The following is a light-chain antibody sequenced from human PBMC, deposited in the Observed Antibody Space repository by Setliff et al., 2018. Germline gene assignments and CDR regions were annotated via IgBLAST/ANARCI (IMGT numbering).Light chain of an antibody. V-gene: IGKV1-5*03. CDR1: QSISTW. J-gene: IGKJ1*01. Sequence: DIQMTQSPSTLSASVGDRVTITCRASQSISTWLAWYQQKPGKAPNLLIYKASSLESGVPSRFSGSGSGTEFTLTISSLQSDDLATYYCQQFNSYAWTFGQGTKVDIK. CDR3: QQFNSYAWT. CDR2: KAS.